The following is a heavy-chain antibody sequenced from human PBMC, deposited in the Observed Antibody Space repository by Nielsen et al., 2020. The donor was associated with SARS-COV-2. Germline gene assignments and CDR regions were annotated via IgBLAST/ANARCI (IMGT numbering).Heavy chain of an antibody. CDR2: ISYDGSNK. CDR1: GFTFSSYA. D-gene: IGHD5-18*01. J-gene: IGHJ4*02. Sequence: GESLKISCAASGFTFSSYAMHWVRQAPGKGLEWVAVISYDGSNKYYADSVKGRFTISRDNAKNSLYLQMNSLRAEDTAVYYCARVANTAMAFDYWGQGTLVTVSS. CDR3: ARVANTAMAFDY. V-gene: IGHV3-30-3*01.